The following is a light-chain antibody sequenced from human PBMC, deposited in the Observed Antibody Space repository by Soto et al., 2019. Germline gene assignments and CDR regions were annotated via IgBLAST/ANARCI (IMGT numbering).Light chain of an antibody. CDR2: AAS. J-gene: IGKJ5*01. Sequence: ASVGDRVTFTCRASEDISSYLVWYQQKPGAAPKLLIYAASALHSGVPSRFSGSGSGTDFTLTISSLHPEDFAVYFCQQFKNYPITFGQGTRLEIK. CDR1: EDISSY. CDR3: QQFKNYPIT. V-gene: IGKV1-9*01.